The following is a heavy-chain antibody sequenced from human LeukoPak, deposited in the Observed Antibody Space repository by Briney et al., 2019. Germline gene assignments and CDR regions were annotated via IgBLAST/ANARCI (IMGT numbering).Heavy chain of an antibody. D-gene: IGHD5-12*01. CDR3: ARDRNSGYSGYAFDC. CDR1: GFTFSSYS. Sequence: GGSLRLSCAASGFTFSSYSMNWVRQAPGKGLEWVSSISTGSSYIYYADSVKGRFTISRDNAKNSLYLQMNSLRAEDTAVYYCARDRNSGYSGYAFDCWGQGTLVTVSS. CDR2: ISTGSSYI. J-gene: IGHJ4*02. V-gene: IGHV3-21*01.